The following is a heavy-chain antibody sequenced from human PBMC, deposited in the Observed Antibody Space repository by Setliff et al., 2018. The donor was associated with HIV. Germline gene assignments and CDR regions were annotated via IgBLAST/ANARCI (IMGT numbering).Heavy chain of an antibody. J-gene: IGHJ6*03. CDR1: GGSFSDYY. CDR3: NIYYYYYMDV. V-gene: IGHV4-34*01. CDR2: INHSGST. Sequence: SETLSLTCAVYGGSFSDYYWSWIRQPPGKGLEWIGEINHSGSTNYNPSLKSRVTISVDTSKNQFSLKLSSVTAADTAVYYCNIYYYYYMDVWGKGTTVTVS.